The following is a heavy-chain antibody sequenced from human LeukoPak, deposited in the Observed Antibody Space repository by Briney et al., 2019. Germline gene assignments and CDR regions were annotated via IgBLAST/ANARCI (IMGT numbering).Heavy chain of an antibody. J-gene: IGHJ6*02. D-gene: IGHD3-9*01. CDR1: GFTFSSYS. Sequence: KSGGSLRLSCAASGFTFSSYSMNWVRQAPGKGLEWVSSISSSSSYIYYADSVKGRFTISRDNAKNSLYLQMNSLRAEDTAVYYCARDGVLRYFDWLPDKRFYYYYGMDVWGQGTSVTVSS. CDR2: ISSSSSYI. V-gene: IGHV3-21*01. CDR3: ARDGVLRYFDWLPDKRFYYYYGMDV.